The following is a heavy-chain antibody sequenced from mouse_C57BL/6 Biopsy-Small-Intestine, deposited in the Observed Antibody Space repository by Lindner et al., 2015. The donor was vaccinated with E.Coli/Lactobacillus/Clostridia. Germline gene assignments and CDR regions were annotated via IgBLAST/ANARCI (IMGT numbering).Heavy chain of an antibody. CDR1: GYSFTGYF. CDR2: INPYNGDT. J-gene: IGHJ3*01. CDR3: ARSEYGDYRFAY. Sequence: VQLQESGPKLVKPGASVKMSCKASGYSFTGYFMNWVKQSHGKSLEWIGRINPYNGDTFYNQKFKGKATLTVDKSSSTAHMELRSLTSEDSALYYCARSEYGDYRFAYWGQGTLVTVSA. D-gene: IGHD2-13*01. V-gene: IGHV1-20*01.